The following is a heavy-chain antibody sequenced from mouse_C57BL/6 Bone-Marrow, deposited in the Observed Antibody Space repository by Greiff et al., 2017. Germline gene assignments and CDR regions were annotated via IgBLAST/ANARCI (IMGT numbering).Heavy chain of an antibody. CDR3: ARSVLYAMDY. Sequence: EVQLVESGGGLVKPGGSLKLSCAASGFTFSDYGMHWVRQAPEKGLEWVAYISSGSSTIYYADTVKGRFTISRDNAKNTLFLQMTSLRSEDTAMYYCARSVLYAMDYWGQVTSVTVSS. CDR1: GFTFSDYG. J-gene: IGHJ4*01. V-gene: IGHV5-17*01. CDR2: ISSGSSTI.